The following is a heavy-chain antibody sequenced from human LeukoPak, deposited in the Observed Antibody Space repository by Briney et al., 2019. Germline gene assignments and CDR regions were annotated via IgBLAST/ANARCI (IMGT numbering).Heavy chain of an antibody. J-gene: IGHJ4*02. V-gene: IGHV5-51*01. CDR1: GYNFASYW. D-gene: IGHD2-15*01. CDR3: ARHPSGGWFFDY. Sequence: GESLKISCKGSGYNFASYWIAWVRQMPGKGLEWLGVIYPGDSNTRYSPSFQGQVTISADKSINTAYLQWSSLKASDTAIYYCARHPSGGWFFDYWGQGTLVTVSS. CDR2: IYPGDSNT.